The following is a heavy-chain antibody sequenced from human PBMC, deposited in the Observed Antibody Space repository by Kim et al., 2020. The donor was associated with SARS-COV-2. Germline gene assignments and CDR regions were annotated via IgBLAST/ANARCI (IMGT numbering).Heavy chain of an antibody. Sequence: SETLSLTCTVSGGSISSYYWSWIRQPPGKGLEWIGYIYYSGSTYYNPSLKSRVNISVDTSKNQFSLKLSSVTAADTAVYNCASRIAVAGRFDYWGQGTLVTVST. J-gene: IGHJ4*02. CDR1: GGSISSYY. V-gene: IGHV4-59*01. CDR3: ASRIAVAGRFDY. CDR2: IYYSGST. D-gene: IGHD6-19*01.